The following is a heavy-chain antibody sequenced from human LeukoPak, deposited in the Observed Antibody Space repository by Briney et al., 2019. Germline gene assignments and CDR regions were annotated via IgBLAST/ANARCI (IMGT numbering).Heavy chain of an antibody. D-gene: IGHD3-10*02. CDR3: ARDLDVRGTYYYNYMDV. J-gene: IGHJ6*03. V-gene: IGHV1-69*01. CDR1: GGTFTSYA. CDR2: IIPIFGTA. Sequence: SSVKVSCKASGGTFTSYAISWVRQAPGQGLEWMGGIIPIFGTANYAQKFQGRVTITADESTSTAYMELSSLRPEDAAMYYCARDLDVRGTYYYNYMDVWGKGTTVTVSS.